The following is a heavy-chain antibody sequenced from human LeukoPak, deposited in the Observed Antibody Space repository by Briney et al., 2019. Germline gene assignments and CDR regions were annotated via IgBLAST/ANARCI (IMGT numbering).Heavy chain of an antibody. Sequence: GGSLRLSCAASGFTFSTYQMNWVRQAPGKGLEWVSYISGSGTTIYYADSVKGRFTISRDNAKNPLYLQMDSLRAEDTAVYYCARQFAYWGQGTLVTVSS. J-gene: IGHJ4*02. CDR2: ISGSGTTI. CDR3: ARQFAY. CDR1: GFTFSTYQ. V-gene: IGHV3-48*03.